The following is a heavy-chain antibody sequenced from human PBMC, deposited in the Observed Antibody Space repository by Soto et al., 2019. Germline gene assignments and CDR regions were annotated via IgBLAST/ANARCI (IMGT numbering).Heavy chain of an antibody. CDR1: GGSINSGGYC. D-gene: IGHD5-18*01. J-gene: IGHJ4*02. V-gene: IGHV4-31*03. Sequence: QVPLQESGPGLVKPSQTLSLTCTVSGGSINSGGYCWSWIRQHPGKGLDWIGCISYGGRTSYNPSLTSRVTMSVVTSRNQFSLKLTAVTAAGTAVYYCSRGILVWGQGALITVSS. CDR2: ISYGGRT. CDR3: SRGILV.